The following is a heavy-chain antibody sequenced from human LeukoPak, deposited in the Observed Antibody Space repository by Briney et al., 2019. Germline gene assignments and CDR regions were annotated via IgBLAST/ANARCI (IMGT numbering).Heavy chain of an antibody. V-gene: IGHV1-46*01. CDR2: INPSGGST. J-gene: IGHJ4*02. Sequence: GASVKVSCKASGYTFTSYYMHWVRQAPGQGLEWMGIINPSGGSTSYAQKFQGRVTMTRDMSTSTVYMELSSLRSEDTAVYYCARDLAPSSSVIGYSDYWGQGTLVTVSS. CDR1: GYTFTSYY. CDR3: ARDLAPSSSVIGYSDY. D-gene: IGHD6-13*01.